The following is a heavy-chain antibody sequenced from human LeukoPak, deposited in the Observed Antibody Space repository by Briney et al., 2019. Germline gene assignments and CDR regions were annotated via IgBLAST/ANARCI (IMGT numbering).Heavy chain of an antibody. CDR3: ARDHVRGSGSYYLYNWFDP. V-gene: IGHV1-18*01. J-gene: IGHJ5*02. Sequence: ASVKVSCKTSGYSENFYGITWVRQVAGQGLEWMGWISAQHGQTEYAPNSQDRVTMTTDTSTSTAYMELRSLRSDDTAVYYCARDHVRGSGSYYLYNWFDPWGQGTLVTVSS. D-gene: IGHD3-10*01. CDR1: GYSENFYG. CDR2: ISAQHGQT.